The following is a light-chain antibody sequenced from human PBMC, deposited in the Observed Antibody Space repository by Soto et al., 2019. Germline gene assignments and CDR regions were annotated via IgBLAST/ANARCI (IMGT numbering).Light chain of an antibody. CDR1: QSLVYSDGNTY. V-gene: IGKV2-30*01. CDR2: KVS. J-gene: IGKJ1*01. CDR3: MQGTHLPRT. Sequence: DVVMTQSPLSLPVTLGQPASISCRSSQSLVYSDGNTYLNWFQQRPGQSPRRLIYKVSNRDSGVPERFSGSGSGTDFTLKISRVEAEDFGVYYCMQGTHLPRTFGQGTKVEIK.